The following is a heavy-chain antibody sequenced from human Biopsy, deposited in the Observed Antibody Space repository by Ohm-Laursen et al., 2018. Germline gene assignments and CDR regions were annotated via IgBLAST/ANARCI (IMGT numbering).Heavy chain of an antibody. CDR3: AREDYYTWFDP. V-gene: IGHV4-61*01. D-gene: IGHD2/OR15-2a*01. CDR2: IYYSGNT. J-gene: IGHJ5*02. CDR1: GGSINGGSYY. Sequence: SETLSLTWTVSGGSINGGSYYWSLLRQPPGKGLEWIGYIYYSGNTHYNPSLKSRVTMSIDTSKNQFSLRLSSVTSADTAVYYCAREDYYTWFDPWGQGTLVTVSS.